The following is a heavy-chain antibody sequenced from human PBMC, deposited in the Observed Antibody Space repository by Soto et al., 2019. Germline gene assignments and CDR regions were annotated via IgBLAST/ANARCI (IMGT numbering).Heavy chain of an antibody. J-gene: IGHJ4*02. CDR1: GGSISSSY. V-gene: IGHV4-59*01. D-gene: IGHD2-2*01. Sequence: SETLSLTCTVSGGSISSSYWSWIRQPPGRGLEWIGDIYYRGSTNYNPSLESRVTISIDTSKKQFSLKVSSVTAADTAVYYCGRYAGYVDSWGQGTLVTVSS. CDR2: IYYRGST. CDR3: GRYAGYVDS.